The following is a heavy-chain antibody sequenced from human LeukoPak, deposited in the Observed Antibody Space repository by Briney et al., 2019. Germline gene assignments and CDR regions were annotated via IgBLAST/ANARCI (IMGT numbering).Heavy chain of an antibody. V-gene: IGHV3-21*01. CDR3: ASIPKAMATMPFDY. CDR1: GFTFSSYS. D-gene: IGHD5-18*01. Sequence: GGSLRLSCAASGFTFSSYSMNWVRQAPGKGLEWVSSISSSSSYIYYADSVKGRFTISRDNAKNSLYLQMNSLRAEDTAVYYCASIPKAMATMPFDYWGQGTLVTVSS. J-gene: IGHJ4*02. CDR2: ISSSSSYI.